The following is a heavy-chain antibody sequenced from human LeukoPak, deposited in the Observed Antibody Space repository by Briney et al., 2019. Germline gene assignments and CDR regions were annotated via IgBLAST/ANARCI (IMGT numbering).Heavy chain of an antibody. CDR2: IYHTGST. D-gene: IGHD1-26*01. J-gene: IGHJ4*02. CDR1: GYSISSGYY. Sequence: PSETLSLTCAVSGYSISSGYYWGWIRQPPGKGLEWIGSIYHTGSTSYRPSLESRVTISVDTSKNQFSLNLSSVTAADTAVYYCARVSRTTSYSIENYFDYWGRGILVTVSS. CDR3: ARVSRTTSYSIENYFDY. V-gene: IGHV4-38-2*01.